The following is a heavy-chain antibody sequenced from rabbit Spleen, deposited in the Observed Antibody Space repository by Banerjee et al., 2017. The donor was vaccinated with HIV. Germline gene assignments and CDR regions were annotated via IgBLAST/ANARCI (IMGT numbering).Heavy chain of an antibody. CDR1: GFSFSRSYH. D-gene: IGHD7-1*01. J-gene: IGHJ2*01. V-gene: IGHV1S40*01. CDR3: ARGDDDIIGNYYPGAFDP. Sequence: QSLEESGGDLVKPGASLTLTCTASGFSFSRSYHLCWVRQAPGKGLEWTACIYVGSSGSTYYASWAKVRFTIAKTSSTTVTLQMTSLTVADTATYFCARGDDDIIGNYYPGAFDPWGQGTLVTVS. CDR2: IYVGSSGST.